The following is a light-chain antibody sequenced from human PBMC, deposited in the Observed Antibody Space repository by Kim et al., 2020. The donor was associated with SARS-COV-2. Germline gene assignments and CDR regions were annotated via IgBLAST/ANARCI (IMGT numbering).Light chain of an antibody. CDR1: QDISNY. CDR3: QQYDNLPIT. J-gene: IGKJ5*01. CDR2: NAS. Sequence: ASIGDRVTITCQASQDISNYLNWYQQKPGRAPKLLIYNASNLETGVPSRFSGRGSGTDFTFTISSLQPEDIATYYCQQYDNLPITFGRGTRLEIK. V-gene: IGKV1-33*01.